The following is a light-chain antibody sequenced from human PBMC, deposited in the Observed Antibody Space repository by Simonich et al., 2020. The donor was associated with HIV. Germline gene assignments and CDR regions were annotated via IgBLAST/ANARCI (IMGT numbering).Light chain of an antibody. CDR3: QSYDRTNWV. CDR2: EDN. Sequence: NFMLTQPHSVSESPGKTATISCTRRSGSIASNYVQWYQQRPGSSPTTMVYEDNQRPSGVPDRFSGSIDSSSNSASLTISGLKTEDEADYYCQSYDRTNWVFGGGTKLTVL. CDR1: SGSIASNY. V-gene: IGLV6-57*01. J-gene: IGLJ3*02.